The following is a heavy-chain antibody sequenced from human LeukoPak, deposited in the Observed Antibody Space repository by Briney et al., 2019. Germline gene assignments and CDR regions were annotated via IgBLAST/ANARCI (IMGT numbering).Heavy chain of an antibody. J-gene: IGHJ4*02. V-gene: IGHV4-39*07. CDR3: VREGPVRFLEQIDY. CDR1: GDSISSGSHY. D-gene: IGHD3-3*01. CDR2: IYYSGNT. Sequence: SETLSLTCSVSGDSISSGSHYWGWIRQPPGKGLEWIGSIYYSGNTYYNPSLESRVTISVDTSKNQFSLTVSSVTAADTAVYYCVREGPVRFLEQIDYWGQGTLVTVSS.